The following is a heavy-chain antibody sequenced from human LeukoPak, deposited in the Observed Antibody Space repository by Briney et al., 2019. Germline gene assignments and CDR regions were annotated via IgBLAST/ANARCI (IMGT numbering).Heavy chain of an antibody. D-gene: IGHD2-15*01. CDR2: IYYSGST. Sequence: PSETLSLTCTVSGGSISSSSYYWGWIRQPPGKGLAWIGSIYYSGSTYYNPSLKSRVTISVDTSKNQFSLKLSSVTAADTAVYYCARSPRSGGSCHFDYWGQGTLVTVSS. CDR1: GGSISSSSYY. CDR3: ARSPRSGGSCHFDY. V-gene: IGHV4-39*01. J-gene: IGHJ4*02.